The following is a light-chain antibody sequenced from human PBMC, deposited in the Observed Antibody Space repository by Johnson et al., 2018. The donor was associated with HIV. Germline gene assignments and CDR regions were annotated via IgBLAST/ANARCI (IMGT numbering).Light chain of an antibody. Sequence: QSVLTQPPSVSAAPGQKVTISCSGSSSNIGNNYVSWYQQLPGTAPKLLIYDNNKRPSGIHDRFYGSKSGTSATLGITGLQTGDEADYYCGTWDSSLSAYVFGTGTKVTVL. J-gene: IGLJ1*01. CDR3: GTWDSSLSAYV. CDR2: DNN. V-gene: IGLV1-51*01. CDR1: SSNIGNNY.